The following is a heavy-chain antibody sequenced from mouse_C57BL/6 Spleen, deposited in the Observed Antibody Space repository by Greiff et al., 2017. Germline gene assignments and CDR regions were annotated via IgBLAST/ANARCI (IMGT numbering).Heavy chain of an antibody. J-gene: IGHJ3*01. CDR3: AREDDGYYSWFAY. CDR1: GYSITSGYY. D-gene: IGHD2-3*01. Sequence: EESGPGLVKPSQSLSLTCSVTGYSITSGYYWNWIRQFPGNILEWMGYISYDGSNNYNPSLKNRISITRDTSKNQFFLKLNSVTTEDTATYYCAREDDGYYSWFAYWGQGTLVTVSA. CDR2: ISYDGSN. V-gene: IGHV3-6*01.